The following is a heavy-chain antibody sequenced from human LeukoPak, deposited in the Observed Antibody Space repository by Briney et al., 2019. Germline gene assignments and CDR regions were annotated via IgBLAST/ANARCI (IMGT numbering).Heavy chain of an antibody. V-gene: IGHV4-4*09. D-gene: IGHD3-22*01. J-gene: IGHJ6*03. CDR2: IYTSGST. CDR3: ATQNYYDSSGYYYHYMDV. CDR1: GGSISSYY. Sequence: PSETLSLTCTVSGGSISSYYWSWIRQPPGKGLEWIGYIYTSGSTNYNPSLKSRVTISVDTSKNQFSLKLSSVTAADTAVYYCATQNYYDSSGYYYHYMDVWGKGTTVTVSS.